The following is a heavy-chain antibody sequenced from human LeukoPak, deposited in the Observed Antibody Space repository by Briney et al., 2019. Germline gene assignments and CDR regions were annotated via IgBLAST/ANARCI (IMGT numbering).Heavy chain of an antibody. J-gene: IGHJ4*02. V-gene: IGHV3-7*01. CDR2: IKQDGSEK. Sequence: GGSLRLSCAASGFTISSYWMSWVRQAPGKGLEWVANIKQDGSEKYYVDSVKGRFTISRDNAKNSLYLQMNSLRAEDTAVYYCARGAYYYDSSGYYYAFYFDYWGQGTLVTVSS. CDR1: GFTISSYW. D-gene: IGHD3-22*01. CDR3: ARGAYYYDSSGYYYAFYFDY.